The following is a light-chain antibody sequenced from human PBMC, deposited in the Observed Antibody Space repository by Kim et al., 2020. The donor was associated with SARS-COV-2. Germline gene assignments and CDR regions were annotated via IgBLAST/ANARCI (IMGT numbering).Light chain of an antibody. CDR3: KQRSNWPPT. J-gene: IGKJ4*01. CDR2: DAS. Sequence: EIVLTQSPATLSLSPGERATLSCRASQSVSSSLAWYQQNPGQAPRLLIYDASNRATGIPARFSGSGSGTDFTLTISSLEPEDFAVYYCKQRSNWPPTFGGGTKVDIK. CDR1: QSVSSS. V-gene: IGKV3-11*01.